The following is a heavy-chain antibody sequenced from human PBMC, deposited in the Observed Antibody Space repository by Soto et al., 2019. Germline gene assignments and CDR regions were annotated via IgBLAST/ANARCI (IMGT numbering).Heavy chain of an antibody. CDR3: AYELRFLEWLPYY. CDR1: GFTFSSYG. Sequence: GGSLRLSCAASGFTFSSYGMHWVRQAPGKGLEWVAVISYDGSNKYYADSVKGRFTISRDNSKNTLYLQMNSLRAEDTAVYYCAYELRFLEWLPYYWGQGTLVTVSS. CDR2: ISYDGSNK. D-gene: IGHD3-3*01. V-gene: IGHV3-30*03. J-gene: IGHJ4*02.